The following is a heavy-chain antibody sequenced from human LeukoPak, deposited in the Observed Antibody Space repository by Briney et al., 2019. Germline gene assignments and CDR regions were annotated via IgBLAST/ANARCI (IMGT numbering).Heavy chain of an antibody. V-gene: IGHV1-69*04. Sequence: SVKVSCKASGGTFSSYAISWVRQAPGQGLEWMGRIIPILGIANYAQKFQGRVTITADKSTSTAYMELSSLRSEDTAVYYCARDRSWSGNSDHFQHWGQGTLVTVSS. CDR1: GGTFSSYA. CDR2: IIPILGIA. J-gene: IGHJ1*01. D-gene: IGHD4-23*01. CDR3: ARDRSWSGNSDHFQH.